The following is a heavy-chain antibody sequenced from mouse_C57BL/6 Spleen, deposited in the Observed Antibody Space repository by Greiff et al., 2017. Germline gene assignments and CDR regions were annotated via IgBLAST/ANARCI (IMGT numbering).Heavy chain of an antibody. CDR3: ARGFITTVEGYYFDY. CDR1: GYTFTSYT. J-gene: IGHJ2*01. V-gene: IGHV1-4*01. D-gene: IGHD1-1*01. CDR2: INPSSGYT. Sequence: VQLQQSGAELARPGASVKMSCKASGYTFTSYTMHWVKQRPGQGLEWIGYINPSSGYTKYNQKFKDKATLTADKSSSTAYMQLSSLTSEDSAVYYCARGFITTVEGYYFDYWGQGTTLTVSS.